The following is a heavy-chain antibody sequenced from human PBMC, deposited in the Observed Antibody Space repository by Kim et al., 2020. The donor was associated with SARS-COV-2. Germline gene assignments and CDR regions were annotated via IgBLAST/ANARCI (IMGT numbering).Heavy chain of an antibody. Sequence: DSVTSRFTISRDNAKNSLYLQMNSLRAEDTAVYYCARDAIATMVRPNDDYWGQGTLVTVSS. V-gene: IGHV3-11*06. D-gene: IGHD3-10*01. J-gene: IGHJ4*02. CDR3: ARDAIATMVRPNDDY.